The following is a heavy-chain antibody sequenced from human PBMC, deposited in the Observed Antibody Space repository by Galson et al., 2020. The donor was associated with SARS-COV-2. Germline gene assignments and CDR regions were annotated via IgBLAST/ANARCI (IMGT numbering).Heavy chain of an antibody. Sequence: ETLSLTCAVYGGSFSSFSWNCIRQSPGKGLEWIGEIVHSGVTNYNPSLTSGATISADTSKNQFSLKLTSVTAADTAIYYCARGRVRERFCSGGSCDYYYYGMDVWGQGTTVTVSS. D-gene: IGHD2-15*01. CDR3: ARGRVRERFCSGGSCDYYYYGMDV. J-gene: IGHJ6*02. CDR2: IVHSGVT. V-gene: IGHV4-34*01. CDR1: GGSFSSFS.